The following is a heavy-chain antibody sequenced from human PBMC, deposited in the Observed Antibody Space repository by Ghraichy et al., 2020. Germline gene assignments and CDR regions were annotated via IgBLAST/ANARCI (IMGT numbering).Heavy chain of an antibody. CDR3: ARGVPAAAGTHFFDY. J-gene: IGHJ4*02. V-gene: IGHV1-69*10. CDR1: GVTFSNSV. D-gene: IGHD6-13*01. Sequence: SVKVSCKASGVTFSNSVMSWVRQAPGQGLEWMGGIIFGIANYAQNFQGRVTIGADTSTNTVYMELSSLRSQDTAIYYCARGVPAAAGTHFFDYWGQGTLFTVSS. CDR2: IIFGIA.